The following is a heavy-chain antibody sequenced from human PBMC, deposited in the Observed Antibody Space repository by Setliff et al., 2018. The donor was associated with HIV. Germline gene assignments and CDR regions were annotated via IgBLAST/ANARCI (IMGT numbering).Heavy chain of an antibody. CDR3: ARDQRSSGYYPPFDY. Sequence: SETLSLTCTVSDYSIGSGYYWGWIRQSPGQGLDWIGSISHAGNTYYNPSLKSRVTMSIDTSKNIFSLNLTSVTAADTATYYCARDQRSSGYYPPFDYWGKGMMVTVSS. D-gene: IGHD3-22*01. CDR2: ISHAGNT. J-gene: IGHJ4*02. V-gene: IGHV4-38-2*02. CDR1: DYSIGSGYY.